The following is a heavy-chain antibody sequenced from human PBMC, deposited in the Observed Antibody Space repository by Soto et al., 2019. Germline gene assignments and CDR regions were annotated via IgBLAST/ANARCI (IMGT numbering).Heavy chain of an antibody. CDR2: IIPIFGTA. D-gene: IGHD2-2*01. Sequence: GASVKVSCKASGGTFSSYAISWVRQAPGQGLEWMGGIIPIFGTANYAQKFQGRVTITADESTSTAYMELSSLRSEDTAVYYCARLLWPDYADFDYWGQGTLVTVSS. CDR3: ARLLWPDYADFDY. V-gene: IGHV1-69*13. J-gene: IGHJ4*02. CDR1: GGTFSSYA.